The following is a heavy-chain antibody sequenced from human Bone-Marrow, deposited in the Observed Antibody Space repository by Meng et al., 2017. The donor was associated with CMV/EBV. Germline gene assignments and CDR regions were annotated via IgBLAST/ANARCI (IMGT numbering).Heavy chain of an antibody. CDR2: INHSGST. Sequence: VYGGSFSGYYWSWIRQPQGKGLEWIGEINHSGSTNYNPSLKSRVTISVDTSKNQFSLKLSSVTAADTAVYYCASGRYGSGNNWFDPWGQGTLVTVSS. J-gene: IGHJ5*02. CDR1: GGSFSGYY. V-gene: IGHV4-34*01. CDR3: ASGRYGSGNNWFDP. D-gene: IGHD3-10*01.